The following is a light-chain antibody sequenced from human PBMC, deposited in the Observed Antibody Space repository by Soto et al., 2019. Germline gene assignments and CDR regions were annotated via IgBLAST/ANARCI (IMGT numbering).Light chain of an antibody. Sequence: EIVLTQSPATLSLSPGERATLSCRASQSVRTYLAWYQQKPGQAPRLVIYDVSNRATGIPARFSGSGSGTDYTLTISSLEPEDFALYDCQQRSDWPFTFGGGTKVQIK. CDR1: QSVRTY. CDR2: DVS. CDR3: QQRSDWPFT. J-gene: IGKJ4*01. V-gene: IGKV3-11*01.